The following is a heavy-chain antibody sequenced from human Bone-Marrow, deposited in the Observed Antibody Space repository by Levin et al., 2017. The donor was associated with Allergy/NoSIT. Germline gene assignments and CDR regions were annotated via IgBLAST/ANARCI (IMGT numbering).Heavy chain of an antibody. V-gene: IGHV3-30*14. CDR2: ISSDGSNQ. J-gene: IGHJ4*02. CDR1: GFNFRTFD. CDR3: VREGKRGYFDN. Sequence: GGSLRLSCAASGFNFRTFDMHWVRQAPGKGLEWVAVISSDGSNQNYADSVRGRLTISRDNSANTLYLQINSLTGDDTAIYFCVREGKRGYFDNWGQGTLVTVSS.